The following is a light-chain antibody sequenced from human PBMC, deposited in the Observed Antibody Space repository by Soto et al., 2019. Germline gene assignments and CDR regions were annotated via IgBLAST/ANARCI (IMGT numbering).Light chain of an antibody. V-gene: IGLV1-44*01. CDR1: SSNIGSRT. Sequence: QSVLTQTPSASWAPGQRITISCSGSSSNIGSRTVNWYQQFPGTAPKVLIYSNTQRPSGVPDRFSASKSGTTASLAISGLQSEDEADYYCAAWDDSLNGHVFGGGTKVTVL. J-gene: IGLJ2*01. CDR2: SNT. CDR3: AAWDDSLNGHV.